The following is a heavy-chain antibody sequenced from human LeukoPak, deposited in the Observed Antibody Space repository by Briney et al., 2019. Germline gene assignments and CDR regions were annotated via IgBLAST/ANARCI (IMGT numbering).Heavy chain of an antibody. V-gene: IGHV4-38-2*01. CDR2: IYHSGST. CDR1: GYSISSGYY. CDR3: ARSVVTATLGWFDP. Sequence: SETLSLTCAVSGYSISSGYYWGWIRQPPGKGLEWIGNIYHSGSTYYNPSLKSRVTISVDKSKNQFSLKLRSVTAADTAVCYCARSVVTATLGWFDPWGQGTLVTVSS. J-gene: IGHJ5*02. D-gene: IGHD2-21*02.